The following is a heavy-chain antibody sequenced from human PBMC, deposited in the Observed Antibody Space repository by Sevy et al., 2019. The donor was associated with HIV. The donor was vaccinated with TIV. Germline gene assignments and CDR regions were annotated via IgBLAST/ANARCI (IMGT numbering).Heavy chain of an antibody. CDR2: VRNDGSNK. V-gene: IGHV3-30*02. D-gene: IGHD2-8*01. Sequence: GGSLRLSCAASGFSLTTSDVHWVRQAPGKGLEWVAYVRNDGSNKYYADSVRDRFIISRDSPKNTLYLQMNSLRDEDTAIYYCARGRKTTEEWLEELDYYYGLDVWGQGTTVTVSS. CDR1: GFSLTTSD. J-gene: IGHJ6*02. CDR3: ARGRKTTEEWLEELDYYYGLDV.